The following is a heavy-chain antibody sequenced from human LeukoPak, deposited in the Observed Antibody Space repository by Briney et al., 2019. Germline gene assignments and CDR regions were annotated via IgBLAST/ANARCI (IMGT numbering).Heavy chain of an antibody. V-gene: IGHV3-30*04. CDR2: IWHDGSNK. Sequence: GGSLRLSCAASGFTFSSYAMHWVRQAPGKGLEWVAVIWHDGSNKYYADSVKGRFTISRDNSKNTLYLQMNSLRAEDTAVYYCANNFDYWGQGTLVTVSS. CDR3: ANNFDY. CDR1: GFTFSSYA. J-gene: IGHJ4*02.